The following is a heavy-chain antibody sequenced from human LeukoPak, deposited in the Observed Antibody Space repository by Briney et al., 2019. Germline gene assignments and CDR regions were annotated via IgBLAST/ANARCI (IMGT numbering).Heavy chain of an antibody. CDR3: AKGGKWDVTPFDY. J-gene: IGHJ4*02. D-gene: IGHD1-26*01. V-gene: IGHV3-23*01. Sequence: PGGSLRLSCAASGFTFSFYAMSWVRQAPGKGLEWVSTISGGGGSTYYADSVKGRFTISRDNSKNTLYLQVNSLRAEDTAVYYCAKGGKWDVTPFDYWGQGTLVTVSS. CDR2: ISGGGGST. CDR1: GFTFSFYA.